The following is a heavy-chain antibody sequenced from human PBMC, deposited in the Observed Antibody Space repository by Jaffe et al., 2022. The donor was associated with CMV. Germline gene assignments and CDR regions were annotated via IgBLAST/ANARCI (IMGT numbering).Heavy chain of an antibody. CDR1: GGSFSGYY. Sequence: QVQLQQWGAGLLKPSETLSLTCAVYGGSFSGYYWSWIRQPPGKGLEWIGEINHSGSTNYNPSLKSRVTISVDTSKNQFSLKLSSVTAADTAVYYCARGIRQLWLRALRFDPWGQGTLVTVSS. CDR3: ARGIRQLWLRALRFDP. CDR2: INHSGST. J-gene: IGHJ5*02. V-gene: IGHV4-34*01. D-gene: IGHD5-18*01.